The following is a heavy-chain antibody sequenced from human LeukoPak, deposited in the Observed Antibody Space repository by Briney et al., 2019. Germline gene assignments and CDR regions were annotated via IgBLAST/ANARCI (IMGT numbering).Heavy chain of an antibody. CDR3: ARDLGTTDSGSYYPYRDY. CDR2: INPNSGGT. D-gene: IGHD1-26*01. Sequence: GASVKVSCKASGYIFTGYYIHWVRQAPGQGLEWMGWINPNSGGTNYAQKLQGRVTMTTDTSTSTAYMELRSLRSDDTAVYYCARDLGTTDSGSYYPYRDYWGQGTLVTVSS. J-gene: IGHJ4*02. V-gene: IGHV1-2*02. CDR1: GYIFTGYY.